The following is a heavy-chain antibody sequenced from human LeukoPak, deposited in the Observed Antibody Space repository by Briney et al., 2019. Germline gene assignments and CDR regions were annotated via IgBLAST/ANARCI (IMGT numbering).Heavy chain of an antibody. D-gene: IGHD3-3*01. V-gene: IGHV4-30-2*01. CDR3: ARDGMERITIFGVEQDYYYYMDV. CDR2: IYHSGST. J-gene: IGHJ6*03. Sequence: TTSETLSLTCAVYGGSFSGYSWSWIRQPPGKGLEWIGYIYHSGSTYYNPSLKSRVTISVDRSKNQFSLKLSSVTAADTAVYYCARDGMERITIFGVEQDYYYYMDVWGKGTTVTVSS. CDR1: GGSFSGYS.